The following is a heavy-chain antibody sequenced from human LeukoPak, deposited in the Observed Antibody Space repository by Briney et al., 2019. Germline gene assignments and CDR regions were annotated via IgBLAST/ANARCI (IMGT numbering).Heavy chain of an antibody. Sequence: GGSLRLSSAAPGFTFSSSAMSWVRQAPGKGLEWVSAISNNGGYTYYADSVQGRFTISRDNSKSTLCLQMNSLRAEDTAVYYCAKQLGYCSDGSCYFPYWGQGTLVTVSS. CDR3: AKQLGYCSDGSCYFPY. CDR2: ISNNGGYT. CDR1: GFTFSSSA. J-gene: IGHJ4*02. V-gene: IGHV3-23*01. D-gene: IGHD2-15*01.